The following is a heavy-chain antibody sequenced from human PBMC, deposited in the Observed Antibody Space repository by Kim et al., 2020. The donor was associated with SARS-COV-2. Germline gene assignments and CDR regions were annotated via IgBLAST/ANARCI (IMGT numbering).Heavy chain of an antibody. CDR1: GFTFSDYY. D-gene: IGHD1-26*01. J-gene: IGHJ4*02. CDR2: ISSSSSYT. V-gene: IGHV3-11*06. CDR3: ASMGGGYYFDY. Sequence: GRSLRLSCAASGFTFSDYYMSWIRQAPGKGLEWVSYISSSSSYTKYAESVKGRFTISRDNARKSLYLQMNSLRAEDTAVYYCASMGGGYYFDYWGQGTLV.